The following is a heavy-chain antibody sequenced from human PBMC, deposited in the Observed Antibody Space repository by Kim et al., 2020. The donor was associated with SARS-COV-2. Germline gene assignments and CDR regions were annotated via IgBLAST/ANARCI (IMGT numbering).Heavy chain of an antibody. Sequence: GGSLRLSCAASGFTFSSYGMSWVRQAPGKGLEWVSAISGSGGSTYYADSVKGRFTISRDNSKNTLYLQMNSLRAEDTAVYYCAKDVGRIHYDSSGYYPVDWYFDLWGRGTLVTVSS. CDR1: GFTFSSYG. D-gene: IGHD3-22*01. J-gene: IGHJ2*01. CDR2: ISGSGGST. CDR3: AKDVGRIHYDSSGYYPVDWYFDL. V-gene: IGHV3-23*01.